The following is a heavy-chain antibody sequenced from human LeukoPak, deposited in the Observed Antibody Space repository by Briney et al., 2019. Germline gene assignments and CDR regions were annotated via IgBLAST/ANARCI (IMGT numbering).Heavy chain of an antibody. CDR2: ISSSGSTI. J-gene: IGHJ6*04. V-gene: IGHV3-48*03. CDR1: GFTFSSYE. D-gene: IGHD2-15*01. Sequence: PGGSLRLSCAASGFTFSSYEMNWVRQAPGKGLEWVSYISSSGSTIYYADSVKGRFTISRDNAKNSLSLLMNSLRAEDTAVYYCARGGYCSGGSCYYYGMDVWGKGTTVTVSS. CDR3: ARGGYCSGGSCYYYGMDV.